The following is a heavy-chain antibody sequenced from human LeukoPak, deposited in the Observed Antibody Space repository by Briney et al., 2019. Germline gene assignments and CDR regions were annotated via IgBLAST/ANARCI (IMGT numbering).Heavy chain of an antibody. CDR1: GGTFSNYDFTFTSYA. V-gene: IGHV1-69*13. D-gene: IGHD3-22*01. CDR3: AGFFYDNSNDAFDI. Sequence: SVKVSCKASGGTFSNYDFTFTSYAISWVRQAPGQGLEWMGGIIPIYGRADYPQKFQGRVTITADEATRTVTMQLSSLRSEDTAVYYCAGFFYDNSNDAFDIWGQGTVVTVS. CDR2: IIPIYGRA. J-gene: IGHJ3*02.